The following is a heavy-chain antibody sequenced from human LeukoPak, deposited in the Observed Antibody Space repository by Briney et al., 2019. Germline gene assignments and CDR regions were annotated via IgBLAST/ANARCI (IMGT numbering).Heavy chain of an antibody. Sequence: GGSLRLSCAASGFTFSSYSMNWVRQAPGRGLEWVSYISSSSSTIYYADSVKSRFTISRDNAKNSLYLQMNSLRAEDTAVYYCARVTRSSSSEGYWGQGTLVTVSS. V-gene: IGHV3-48*04. CDR1: GFTFSSYS. CDR2: ISSSSSTI. J-gene: IGHJ4*02. CDR3: ARVTRSSSSEGY. D-gene: IGHD6-13*01.